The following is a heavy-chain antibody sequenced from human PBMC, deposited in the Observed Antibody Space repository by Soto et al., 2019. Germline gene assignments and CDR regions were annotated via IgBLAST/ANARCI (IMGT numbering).Heavy chain of an antibody. CDR3: ARELGSPPPPPLDC. D-gene: IGHD3-16*01. CDR2: ISYDGVNK. CDR1: GFFLRDFG. V-gene: IGHV3-30*19. J-gene: IGHJ4*02. Sequence: GGSLRLSCVASGFFLRDFGMHWVRQAPGKGLEWVALISYDGVNKYYADSVKGRFTISRDNSKNTVYLQVSSLRSEDTAVYYCARELGSPPPPPLDCGGQGTLVPVPS.